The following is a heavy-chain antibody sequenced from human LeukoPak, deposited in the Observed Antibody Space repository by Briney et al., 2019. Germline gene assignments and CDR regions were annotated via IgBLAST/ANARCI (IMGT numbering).Heavy chain of an antibody. J-gene: IGHJ3*02. CDR1: GGSISSYY. V-gene: IGHV4-59*12. CDR2: IYYSGST. CDR3: ARDYYDSSGHHDAFDI. D-gene: IGHD3-22*01. Sequence: SETLSLTCTVSGGSISSYYWSWIRQPPGKGLEWIGYIYYSGSTYYNPSLKSRVTISVDTSKNQFSLKLSSVTAADTAVYYCARDYYDSSGHHDAFDIWGQGTMVTVSS.